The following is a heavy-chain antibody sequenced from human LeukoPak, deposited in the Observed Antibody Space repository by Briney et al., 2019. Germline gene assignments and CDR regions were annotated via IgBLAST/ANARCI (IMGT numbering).Heavy chain of an antibody. J-gene: IGHJ4*02. CDR2: IYYSGNT. CDR1: GDSISTCNSY. CDR3: ARQNGVGFFRLP. V-gene: IGHV4-39*01. Sequence: SETLSLPCAVSGDSISTCNSYWRWIRRPPGKGLEWVGGIYYSGNTYYNPSLSSRVTIPVDPSNNQLALKLTSVRAAGPPVFFCARQNGVGFFRLPGGQGTL. D-gene: IGHD4-11*01.